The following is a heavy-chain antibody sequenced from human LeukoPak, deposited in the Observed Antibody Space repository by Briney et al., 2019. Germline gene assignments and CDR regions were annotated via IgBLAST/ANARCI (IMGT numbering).Heavy chain of an antibody. CDR3: ARGYGDFNAFDI. D-gene: IGHD4-17*01. V-gene: IGHV1-2*06. Sequence: ASVKVSCKASGYTFTGYYIHWVRQAPGQGLEWMGRINPNSGGTNYVQKFQGRVTMTRDTSISTAYMEMSRLRSDDTAVYYCARGYGDFNAFDIWGQGTMVTVSS. CDR2: INPNSGGT. J-gene: IGHJ3*02. CDR1: GYTFTGYY.